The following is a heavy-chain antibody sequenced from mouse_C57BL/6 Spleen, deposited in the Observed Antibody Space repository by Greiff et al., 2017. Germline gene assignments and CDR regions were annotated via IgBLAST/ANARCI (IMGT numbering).Heavy chain of an antibody. CDR1: GYTFTSYG. D-gene: IGHD4-1*01. Sequence: QVQLQQSGAELARPGASVKLSCKASGYTFTSYGISWVKQRTGQGLEWIGEIYPRSGNTYYNEKFKGKATLTADKSSSTAYMELRSLTSEDSAVYFRARKGLGDYYAMDYWGQGTSVTVSS. V-gene: IGHV1-81*01. CDR3: ARKGLGDYYAMDY. J-gene: IGHJ4*01. CDR2: IYPRSGNT.